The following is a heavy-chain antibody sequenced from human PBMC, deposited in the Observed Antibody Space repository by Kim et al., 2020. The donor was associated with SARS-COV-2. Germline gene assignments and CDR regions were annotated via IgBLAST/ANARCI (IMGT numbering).Heavy chain of an antibody. D-gene: IGHD5-18*01. V-gene: IGHV2-5*02. Sequence: SGPTLVNPAQTLTLTCSFSGFSISSSGVGVGWIRQPPGKALEWLAFIYWDNDKRYSSSLKNRLTITKDTSKNQVVLSMTNMDPLDTATYYCAHRQAWGFAYIYGLGFDSWGPGVLVTVSS. CDR2: IYWDNDK. CDR1: GFSISSSGVG. CDR3: AHRQAWGFAYIYGLGFDS. J-gene: IGHJ4*02.